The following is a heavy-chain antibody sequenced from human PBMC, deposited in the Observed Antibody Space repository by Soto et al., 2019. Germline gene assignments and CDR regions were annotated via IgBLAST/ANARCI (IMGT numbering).Heavy chain of an antibody. Sequence: GGSLRLSCAASGFTFSSYSMNWVRQAPGKGLEWVSYISSSSSTIYYADSVKGRFTISRDNAKNSLYLQMNSLRAEDTAVYYCAGRLYSSSLSGFDYWGQGTLVTVSS. CDR3: AGRLYSSSLSGFDY. D-gene: IGHD6-13*01. V-gene: IGHV3-48*01. CDR2: ISSSSSTI. J-gene: IGHJ4*02. CDR1: GFTFSSYS.